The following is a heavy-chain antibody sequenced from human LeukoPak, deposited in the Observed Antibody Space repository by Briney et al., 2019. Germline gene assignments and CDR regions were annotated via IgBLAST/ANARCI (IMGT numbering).Heavy chain of an antibody. D-gene: IGHD1-1*01. CDR3: TTDSGSRVLESAGDYYYYMDV. J-gene: IGHJ6*03. CDR2: IKSKTDGGTT. V-gene: IGHV3-15*01. Sequence: GGSLRLSCAASGFTFSNAWMSWVRQAPGKGLEWVGRIKSKTDGGTTDYAAPVKGRFTISRDDSKNTLYLQMNSLKTEDTAVYYCTTDSGSRVLESAGDYYYYMDVWGKGTTVTVSS. CDR1: GFTFSNAW.